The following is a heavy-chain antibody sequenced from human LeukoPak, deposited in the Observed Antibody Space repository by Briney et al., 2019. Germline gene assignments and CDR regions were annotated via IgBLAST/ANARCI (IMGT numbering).Heavy chain of an antibody. V-gene: IGHV1-24*01. J-gene: IGHJ3*02. CDR2: FDPEDGET. CDR3: ATLNTMADAFDI. D-gene: IGHD3-10*01. CDR1: GYTLTELS. Sequence: GASVKVSCKVSGYTLTELSMHWVRQAPGKGLEWMGGFDPEDGETIYAQKVQGRVTMTEDTSTDTAYMELSSLRSEDTAVYYCATLNTMADAFDIWGQGTMVTVSS.